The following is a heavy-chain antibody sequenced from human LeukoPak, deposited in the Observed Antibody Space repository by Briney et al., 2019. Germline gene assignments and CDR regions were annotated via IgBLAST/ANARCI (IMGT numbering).Heavy chain of an antibody. CDR3: ARHSGGTYYVNFDP. D-gene: IGHD1-26*01. CDR2: INHSGST. Sequence: SETLSLTCTVSGYSMSSGYYWGWIRQPPERGLEWIGEINHSGSTNYNPSLKSRVTISVDTSKNQFSLKLSSVTAADTAVYYCARHSGGTYYVNFDPWGQGTLVTVSS. V-gene: IGHV4-38-2*02. J-gene: IGHJ5*02. CDR1: GYSMSSGYY.